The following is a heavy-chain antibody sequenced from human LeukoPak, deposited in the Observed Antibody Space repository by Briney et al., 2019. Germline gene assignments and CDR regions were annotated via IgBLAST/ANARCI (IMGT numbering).Heavy chain of an antibody. Sequence: PSETPSPTFTVPGGAISSYYWSWIRQPPGKGLGWIGYIYYSGSTNYNPSLKSRVTISVDTSKNQFSLKLSSVTAADTAVYYCARVGDPPNYYYYYYVDVWGKGTTVTVSS. CDR1: GGAISSYY. D-gene: IGHD3-10*01. CDR2: IYYSGST. J-gene: IGHJ6*03. CDR3: ARVGDPPNYYYYYYVDV. V-gene: IGHV4-59*01.